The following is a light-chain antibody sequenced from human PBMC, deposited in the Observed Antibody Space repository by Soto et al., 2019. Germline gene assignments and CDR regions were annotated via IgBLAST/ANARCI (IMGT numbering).Light chain of an antibody. CDR1: SNDVDAYNY. CDR2: DVS. V-gene: IGLV2-14*01. Sequence: QSVLTQPASVSGSPGQSITISCTGASNDVDAYNYVSWYQQHPGRVPKLMIYDVSSRPSGVSDRFSGSKSGNTASLTISGLQAEDEVDYYCSSYTTSLTSVFGSWTKVSVL. J-gene: IGLJ1*01. CDR3: SSYTTSLTSV.